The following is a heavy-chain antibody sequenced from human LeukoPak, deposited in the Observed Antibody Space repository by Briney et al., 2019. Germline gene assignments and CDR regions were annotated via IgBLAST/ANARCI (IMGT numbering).Heavy chain of an antibody. Sequence: GASLRLSCAASGFTFSSYSMNWVRQAPGKRLEWVSSISSSSSYIYYADSVKGRFTISRDNAKNSLYLQMNSLRAEDTAVYYCARDSLRYCSSTSCHGDNWFDPWGQGTLVTVSS. D-gene: IGHD2-2*01. CDR2: ISSSSSYI. V-gene: IGHV3-21*01. CDR3: ARDSLRYCSSTSCHGDNWFDP. CDR1: GFTFSSYS. J-gene: IGHJ5*02.